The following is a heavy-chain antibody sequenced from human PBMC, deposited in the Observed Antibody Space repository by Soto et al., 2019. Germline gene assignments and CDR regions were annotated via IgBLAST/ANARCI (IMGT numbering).Heavy chain of an antibody. Sequence: PGGSLRLSCAASGFTFSSYAMSWVRQAPGKGLEWVSAISGSGGGTYYADSVKGRFTISRDNSKNTLYLQMNSLRAEDTAVYYCANKVTGTTFRGRLGFDYWGQGTLVTVSS. CDR3: ANKVTGTTFRGRLGFDY. D-gene: IGHD1-7*01. V-gene: IGHV3-23*01. CDR2: ISGSGGGT. J-gene: IGHJ4*02. CDR1: GFTFSSYA.